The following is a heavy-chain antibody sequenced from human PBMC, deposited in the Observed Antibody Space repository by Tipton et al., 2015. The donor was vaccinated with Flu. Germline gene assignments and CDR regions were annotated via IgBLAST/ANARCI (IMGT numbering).Heavy chain of an antibody. Sequence: QVQLVQSGAEVKKPGPSVKVSCKASGGFSSYAISWVRQAPGQGLEWMGGITPIFDTTNYAQKFQGRVTITADESTNTAYMELSSLISEDTAVYYCARAGLAYFGGGDRYDNFDYWGQGTLVIVSS. CDR2: ITPIFDTT. D-gene: IGHD2-21*01. V-gene: IGHV1-69*12. CDR1: GGFSSYA. J-gene: IGHJ4*02. CDR3: ARAGLAYFGGGDRYDNFDY.